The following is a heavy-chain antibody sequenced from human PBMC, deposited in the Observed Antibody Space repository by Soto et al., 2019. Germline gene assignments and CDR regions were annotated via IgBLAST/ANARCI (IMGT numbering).Heavy chain of an antibody. J-gene: IGHJ5*02. CDR2: IIPIFGTA. D-gene: IGHD5-12*01. Sequence: SVKVSCKASGGTFSSYAIGWVRQAPGQGLEWMGGIIPIFGTANYAQKFQGRVTITADESTSTAYMELSSLRSEDTAVYYCARDIVATIKGGNWFDPWGQGTLVTVSS. CDR3: ARDIVATIKGGNWFDP. V-gene: IGHV1-69*13. CDR1: GGTFSSYA.